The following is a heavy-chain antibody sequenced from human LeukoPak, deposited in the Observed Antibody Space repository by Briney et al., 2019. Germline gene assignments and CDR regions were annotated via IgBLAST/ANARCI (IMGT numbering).Heavy chain of an antibody. CDR1: GYSISSGYY. CDR2: IYRSGNT. J-gene: IGHJ6*03. D-gene: IGHD3-3*01. V-gene: IGHV4-38-2*02. Sequence: KTSETLSLTCTGSGYSISSGYYGGWIREPPGKGLGWIGSIYRSGNTGHNPSRKGPVTISVDTSTNQFSLKVSSVTAADTAVYYCARGGRDTSEYYDFWSGSNRLYYYYYLDVWGKGTTVTVSS. CDR3: ARGGRDTSEYYDFWSGSNRLYYYYYLDV.